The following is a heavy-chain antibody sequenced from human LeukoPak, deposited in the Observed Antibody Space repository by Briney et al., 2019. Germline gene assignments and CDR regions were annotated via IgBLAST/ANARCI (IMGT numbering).Heavy chain of an antibody. Sequence: GGSLRLSCAASAFTFRSYAMHWLRQAPGKGLEWVAVIASDGNDKHLAASVKGRFTISRDNSRNTLYLQMNSLRTEDTAVYYCAKDGAMAAAGYYFDYWGQGTPVTVSS. V-gene: IGHV3-30*18. CDR2: IASDGNDK. D-gene: IGHD6-13*01. J-gene: IGHJ4*02. CDR1: AFTFRSYA. CDR3: AKDGAMAAAGYYFDY.